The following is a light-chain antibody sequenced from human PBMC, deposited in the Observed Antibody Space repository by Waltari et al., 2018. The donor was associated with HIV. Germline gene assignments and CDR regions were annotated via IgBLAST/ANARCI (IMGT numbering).Light chain of an antibody. CDR1: SSAVGSTSY. CDR3: CSYAGTVTYLV. CDR2: NVN. J-gene: IGLJ2*01. Sequence: QSPLTQPASVSGSPGQPVTIHRNGTSSAVGSTSYVPWYQRHPVKGPRLIIYNVNSRPSGISSRFSGSKSGNTASLTISGLQADDEAEYICCSYAGTVTYLVFGGGTKLTVL. V-gene: IGLV2-14*03.